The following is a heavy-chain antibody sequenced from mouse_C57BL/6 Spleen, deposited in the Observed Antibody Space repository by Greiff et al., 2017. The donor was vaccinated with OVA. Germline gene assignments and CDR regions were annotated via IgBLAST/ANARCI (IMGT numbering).Heavy chain of an antibody. V-gene: IGHV5-17*01. CDR3: ARKNYYDCIDY. Sequence: EVQLVESGAGLVKPGGSLKFSCEASGYTFTDYRMHWVRQAPGKGLEWVAYINTGSGITYYAETVKGQFTITVDNAKSTLFLQMSSLRSEDTAVYYCARKNYYDCIDYWGQGTTLTVSS. J-gene: IGHJ2*01. D-gene: IGHD2-4*01. CDR2: INTGSGIT. CDR1: GYTFTDYR.